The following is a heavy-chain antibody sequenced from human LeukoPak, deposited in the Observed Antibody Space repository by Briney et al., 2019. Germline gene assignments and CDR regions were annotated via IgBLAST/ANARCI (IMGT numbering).Heavy chain of an antibody. Sequence: GRSLRLSCAASGLTFSSYGMHWVRQAPGKGLEWVAVISYDGSDKYYADPVKGRFTISRDNSKNTLYLQMNSLRAEDTAVYYCAKDRSIVGARTARDDYWGQGTLVTVSS. CDR1: GLTFSSYG. D-gene: IGHD1-26*01. J-gene: IGHJ4*02. V-gene: IGHV3-30*18. CDR2: ISYDGSDK. CDR3: AKDRSIVGARTARDDY.